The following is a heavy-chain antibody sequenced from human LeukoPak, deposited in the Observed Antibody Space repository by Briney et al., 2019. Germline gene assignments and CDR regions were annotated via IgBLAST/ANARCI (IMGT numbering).Heavy chain of an antibody. Sequence: SETLSLTCAVYGGSFSGYYWSWIRQSPGKGLEWIGEINHSGITNYNPSPKSRVTISVDTSKNQFSLKLNSVTAADTAVYYCARRRQYDSSLFWNFDLWGRGTLVTVSS. CDR2: INHSGIT. V-gene: IGHV4-34*01. D-gene: IGHD6-6*01. CDR1: GGSFSGYY. CDR3: ARRRQYDSSLFWNFDL. J-gene: IGHJ2*01.